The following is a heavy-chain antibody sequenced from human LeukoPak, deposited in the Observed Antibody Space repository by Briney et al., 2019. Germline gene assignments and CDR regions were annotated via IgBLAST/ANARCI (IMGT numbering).Heavy chain of an antibody. CDR2: IYYSGST. V-gene: IGHV4-59*01. Sequence: SETLSLTCTVSGGSISSYYWSWIRQPPGKGLEWIGYIYYSGSTNYNPSLKSRVTISVDTSKNQFSLKLSSVTAADTAVYYCTRGSIAYYYMDVWGKGTTVTISS. J-gene: IGHJ6*03. D-gene: IGHD3-22*01. CDR3: TRGSIAYYYMDV. CDR1: GGSISSYY.